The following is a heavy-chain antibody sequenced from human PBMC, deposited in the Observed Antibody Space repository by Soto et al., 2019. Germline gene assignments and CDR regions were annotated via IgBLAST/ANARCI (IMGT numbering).Heavy chain of an antibody. Sequence: SGPTLVNPTQTLTLTCTFSGFSLSTSGMCVSWIRQPPGRALEWLALIDWDDDKYYSTSLKTRLTTSKDTSKNQVVLTMTNMDPVDTATYYCARIYKNDGSGSYEWFYGMDVWGQGTTVTVSS. CDR1: GFSLSTSGMC. D-gene: IGHD3-10*01. CDR3: ARIYKNDGSGSYEWFYGMDV. J-gene: IGHJ6*02. CDR2: IDWDDDK. V-gene: IGHV2-70*01.